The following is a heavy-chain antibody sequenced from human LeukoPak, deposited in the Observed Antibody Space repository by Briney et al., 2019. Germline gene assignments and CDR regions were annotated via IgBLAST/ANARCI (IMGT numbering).Heavy chain of an antibody. J-gene: IGHJ5*02. CDR3: ARDADATSGWFDP. D-gene: IGHD2-15*01. V-gene: IGHV4-34*01. Sequence: SETLSLTCAVYGGSFSGYYWSWIRQPPGKGLEWIGGINHSRTTNYNPSLKSRVTISVDTSKNQFSLKLSSVTAADTAVYYCARDADATSGWFDPWGQGTLVTVSS. CDR2: INHSRTT. CDR1: GGSFSGYY.